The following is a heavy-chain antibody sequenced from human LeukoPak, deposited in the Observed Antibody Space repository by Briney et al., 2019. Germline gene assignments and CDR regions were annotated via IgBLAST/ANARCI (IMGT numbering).Heavy chain of an antibody. CDR3: ARDPGDQGYFDY. V-gene: IGHV3-33*01. D-gene: IGHD7-27*01. CDR2: IWYDGSNK. CDR1: GFTFSSFG. Sequence: GESLKISCTASGFTFSSFGMHWVRQAPGKGLEWVASIWYDGSNKYYADSVKGRFTISRDNSKNTLYLQMNSLRAEDTAVYYCARDPGDQGYFDYWGQGTLVTVSS. J-gene: IGHJ4*02.